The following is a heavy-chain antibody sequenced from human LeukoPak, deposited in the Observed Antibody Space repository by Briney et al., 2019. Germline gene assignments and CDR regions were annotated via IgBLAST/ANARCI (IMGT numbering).Heavy chain of an antibody. CDR2: ITGGGEST. J-gene: IGHJ4*02. V-gene: IGHV3-23*01. CDR3: ARSNQADDY. Sequence: GGSLRLSCAASGFTFEASAMSWVRRAPGKGLEWVAVITGGGESTYYADSVKGRFTISRDNAKNTLYLQMDSLRAEDTGVYYCARSNQADDYWGQGTLVTVSS. CDR1: GFTFEASA. D-gene: IGHD1-14*01.